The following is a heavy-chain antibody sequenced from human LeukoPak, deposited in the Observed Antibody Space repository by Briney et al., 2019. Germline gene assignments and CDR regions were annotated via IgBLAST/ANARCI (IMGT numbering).Heavy chain of an antibody. CDR2: IHYTGAT. J-gene: IGHJ2*01. D-gene: IGHD7-27*01. Sequence: SETLSLTCAVYGGTFRGYYWSWIRQPPGKGLEWIGEIHYTGATNYKPSLKSRVTITGDPSKNQVSLRVSSVTAADTAVYYCARGVLGPYYFDLWGRGTLVTVSS. CDR1: GGTFRGYY. V-gene: IGHV4-34*01. CDR3: ARGVLGPYYFDL.